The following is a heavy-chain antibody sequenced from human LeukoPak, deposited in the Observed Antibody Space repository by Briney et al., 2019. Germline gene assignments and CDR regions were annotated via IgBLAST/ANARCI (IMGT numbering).Heavy chain of an antibody. CDR2: IKGDESST. V-gene: IGHV3-74*01. D-gene: IGHD5-18*01. J-gene: IGHJ4*02. CDR1: GFTFSNAC. Sequence: GSLRLSCAASGFTFSNACMSWVRQAPGKGLVWVSRIKGDESSTNYADSVKGRFTISRDNAKNTVYLEMNSLRAEDTAVYYCAGGQLWSYYHDYWGQGTLVTVSS. CDR3: AGGQLWSYYHDY.